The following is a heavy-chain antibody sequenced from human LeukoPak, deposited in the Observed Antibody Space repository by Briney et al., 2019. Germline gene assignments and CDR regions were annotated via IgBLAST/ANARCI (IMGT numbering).Heavy chain of an antibody. V-gene: IGHV3-30*18. CDR1: GFTFSSYG. Sequence: GRSLRLSCAASGFTFSSYGMHWVRQAPGKGLEWVAVISYDGSNKYYADYVKGRFTISRDNSKNTLYLQMNSLRAEDTAVYYCAKEAGHSSGYYYFDYWGQGTLVTVSS. CDR3: AKEAGHSSGYYYFDY. J-gene: IGHJ4*02. CDR2: ISYDGSNK. D-gene: IGHD3-22*01.